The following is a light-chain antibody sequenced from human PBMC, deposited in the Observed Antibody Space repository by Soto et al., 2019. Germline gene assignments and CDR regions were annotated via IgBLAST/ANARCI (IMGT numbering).Light chain of an antibody. CDR1: QTLLYNSKNY. CDR3: QQYDSSPQT. J-gene: IGKJ1*01. CDR2: SAS. V-gene: IGKV4-1*01. Sequence: DIVMTQSPHSLAVSLGERASINCKSSQTLLYNSKNYLAWYQHKPGQPPKLLLYSASTREFGVPDRFSGSGSATDFTLTISSLQAEDVATYYCQQYDSSPQTFGRGTKVEVK.